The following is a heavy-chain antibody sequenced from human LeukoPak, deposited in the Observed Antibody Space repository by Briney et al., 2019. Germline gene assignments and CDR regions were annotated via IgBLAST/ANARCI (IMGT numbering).Heavy chain of an antibody. CDR1: GFIFSNHG. V-gene: IGHV3-23*01. D-gene: IGHD6-13*01. CDR2: ISGSGGST. CDR3: AKADKSSSWSPRAIDY. J-gene: IGHJ4*02. Sequence: HPGGTLRLSCAASGFIFSNHGMNWVRQAPGKGLEWVSAISGSGGSTYYADSVKGRFTISRDNSKNTLYLQMNSLRAEDTAVYYCAKADKSSSWSPRAIDYWGQGTLVTVSS.